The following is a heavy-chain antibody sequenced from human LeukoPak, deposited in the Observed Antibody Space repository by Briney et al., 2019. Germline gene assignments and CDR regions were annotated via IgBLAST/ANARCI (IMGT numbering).Heavy chain of an antibody. CDR1: GLTFSSYG. CDR2: MSGRGGKT. Sequence: HSGGSLRLSCAASGLTFSSYGMSWVRHATGGGREWGLAMSGRGGKTFHAASEKGLFTIYRDNSKHTLYLRMNSLRAEDTAVYYCVKSGSSRMDVWGKGTTVTISS. CDR3: VKSGSSRMDV. D-gene: IGHD6-19*01. J-gene: IGHJ6*04. V-gene: IGHV3-23*01.